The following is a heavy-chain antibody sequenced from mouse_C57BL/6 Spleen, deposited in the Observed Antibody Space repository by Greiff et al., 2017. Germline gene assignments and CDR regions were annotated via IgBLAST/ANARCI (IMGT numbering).Heavy chain of an antibody. D-gene: IGHD1-2*01. Sequence: EVKLQESGGGLVKPGGSLKLSCAASGFTFSSYAMSWVRQTPEKRLEWVATISDGGSYTYYPDNVKGRFTISRDNAKNNLYLQMSHLKSEDTAMYYCARGYDWFAYWGQGTLVTVSA. V-gene: IGHV5-4*03. CDR1: GFTFSSYA. CDR2: ISDGGSYT. CDR3: ARGYDWFAY. J-gene: IGHJ3*01.